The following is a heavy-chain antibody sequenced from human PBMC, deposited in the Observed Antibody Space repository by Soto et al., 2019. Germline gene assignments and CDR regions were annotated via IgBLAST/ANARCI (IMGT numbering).Heavy chain of an antibody. J-gene: IGHJ6*02. D-gene: IGHD6-13*01. CDR2: ISAYNGNT. CDR3: ARDRGGGSSSWYARGMDV. Sequence: QVQLVQSGAEVKKPGASVKVSCKASGYTFTSYGISWVRQAPGQGLEWLGWISAYNGNTNYAQKLQGRVTITTDTSTSTAYRELRSLRSDDTAVYYCARDRGGGSSSWYARGMDVWGQGTTVTVSS. V-gene: IGHV1-18*01. CDR1: GYTFTSYG.